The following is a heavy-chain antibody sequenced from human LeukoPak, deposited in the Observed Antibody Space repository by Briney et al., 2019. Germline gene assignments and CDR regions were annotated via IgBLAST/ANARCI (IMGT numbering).Heavy chain of an antibody. CDR2: INWNGGST. J-gene: IGHJ4*02. V-gene: IGHV3-20*04. CDR1: GFTFDDYG. Sequence: PGGSLRLSCAASGFTFDDYGMSWVRQAPGKGLEWVSGINWNGGSTGYADSVKGRFTISRDNAKNSLYLRMNSLRAEDTALYYCARVASHYCSSTSCYPFDYWGQGTLVTVSS. D-gene: IGHD2-2*01. CDR3: ARVASHYCSSTSCYPFDY.